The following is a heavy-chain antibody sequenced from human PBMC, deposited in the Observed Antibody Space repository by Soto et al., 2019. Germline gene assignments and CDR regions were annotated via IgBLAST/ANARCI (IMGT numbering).Heavy chain of an antibody. D-gene: IGHD4-4*01. CDR2: IYYSGST. J-gene: IGHJ6*03. V-gene: IGHV4-59*08. CDR1: GGSISSYY. Sequence: PSETLSLTCTVSGGSISSYYWSWIRQPPGKGLEWIGYIYYSGSTNYNPSLKSRVTISVDTSKNQFSLKLSSVTAADTAVYYCARRSLQDAYYYYYYMDVWGKGTTVTVSS. CDR3: ARRSLQDAYYYYYYMDV.